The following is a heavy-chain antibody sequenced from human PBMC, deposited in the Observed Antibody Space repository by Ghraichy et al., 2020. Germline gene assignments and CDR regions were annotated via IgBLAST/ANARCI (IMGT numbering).Heavy chain of an antibody. V-gene: IGHV4-4*02. CDR3: ARLGRVVVMRAVRAFDI. Sequence: SETLSLTCAVSGGSISSSNWWSWVRQPPGKGLEWIGEIYHSGSTNYNPSLKSRVTISVDKSKNQFSLKLSSVTAADTAVYYCARLGRVVVMRAVRAFDIWGQGTMVTVSS. D-gene: IGHD3-22*01. J-gene: IGHJ3*02. CDR1: GGSISSSNW. CDR2: IYHSGST.